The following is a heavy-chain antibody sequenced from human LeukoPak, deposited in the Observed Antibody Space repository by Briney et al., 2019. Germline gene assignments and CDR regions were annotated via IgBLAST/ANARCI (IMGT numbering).Heavy chain of an antibody. V-gene: IGHV3-30-3*01. CDR2: ISYDGSNK. Sequence: GGSLRLSCAASGFTFSSYAMHWVRQAPGKGLERVAVISYDGSNKYYADSVKGRFTISRDNSKNTLYLQMNSLRAEDTAVYYCARGSVALRGYFDYWGQGTLVTVSS. D-gene: IGHD5-12*01. CDR1: GFTFSSYA. CDR3: ARGSVALRGYFDY. J-gene: IGHJ4*02.